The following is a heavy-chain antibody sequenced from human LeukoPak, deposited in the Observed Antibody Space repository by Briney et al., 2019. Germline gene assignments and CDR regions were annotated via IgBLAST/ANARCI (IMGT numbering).Heavy chain of an antibody. J-gene: IGHJ4*02. D-gene: IGHD3-3*01. Sequence: SETLSLTCTVSGGSISSGNYYWSWIRQPAGKGLEWIGRIYSGGNTNYNPSLKSRVTISVDTSKNQFSLKLSSVTAADTAMYYCARDSPYYSFWSVFDYWGQGTLVTVSS. CDR2: IYSGGNT. CDR3: ARDSPYYSFWSVFDY. V-gene: IGHV4-61*02. CDR1: GGSISSGNYY.